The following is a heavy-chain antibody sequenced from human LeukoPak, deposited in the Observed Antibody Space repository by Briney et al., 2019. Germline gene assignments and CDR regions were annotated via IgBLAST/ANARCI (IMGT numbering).Heavy chain of an antibody. CDR1: GFTFSSYG. V-gene: IGHV3-33*01. CDR3: ARDPEDTAI. J-gene: IGHJ4*02. CDR2: IWYDGSNK. Sequence: GGSLRLSCAASGFTFSSYGVHWVRQAPGKGLEWVAVIWYDGSNKYYADSVKGRFTISRDNSKNTLYLQMNSLRAEDTAVYYCARDPEDTAIWGQGTLVTVSS. D-gene: IGHD5-18*01.